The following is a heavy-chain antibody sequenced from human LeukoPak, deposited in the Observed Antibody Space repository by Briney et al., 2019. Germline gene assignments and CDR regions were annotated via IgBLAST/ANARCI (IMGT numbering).Heavy chain of an antibody. CDR3: ARGPAAGQWLRSPYAYCGGDCYSPTFDY. V-gene: IGHV1-2*02. J-gene: IGHJ4*02. D-gene: IGHD2-21*02. Sequence: ASVKVSCKASGYTFTGYYMHWVRQAPGQGLEWMGWINPNSGGTNYAQKFQGRVTMTRDTSISTAYMELSRLRSDDTAVYYCARGPAAGQWLRSPYAYCGGDCYSPTFDYWGQGTLVTVSS. CDR2: INPNSGGT. CDR1: GYTFTGYY.